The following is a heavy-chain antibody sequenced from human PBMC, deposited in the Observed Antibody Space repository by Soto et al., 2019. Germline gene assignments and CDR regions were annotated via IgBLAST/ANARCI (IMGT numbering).Heavy chain of an antibody. Sequence: QVQLVQSGAEEKKPGASVKVSCKASGYTFTSYAMHWVRQAPVQRLEWMGGINAGNGNTKYSQKFQGRVTITRDTSASTAYMELSSLRSEDTAVYYCARSIVVVTALDYWGQGTLVTVSS. CDR2: INAGNGNT. CDR1: GYTFTSYA. D-gene: IGHD2-21*02. J-gene: IGHJ4*02. V-gene: IGHV1-3*05. CDR3: ARSIVVVTALDY.